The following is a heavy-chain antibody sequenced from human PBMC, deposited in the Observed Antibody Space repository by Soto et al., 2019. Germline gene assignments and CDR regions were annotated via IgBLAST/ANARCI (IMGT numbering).Heavy chain of an antibody. CDR3: TRGRAYCSSTHCKGIDV. V-gene: IGHV3-48*03. Sequence: EVRLVESGGGLVQPGGSLRLSCAGSGFTFIDFEMHWVRQAPGKGLEWLSYISTSASTIYYADSVKGRFIICRENATNSLSLQMTSPKAEDTAIYYCTRGRAYCSSTHCKGIDVWGQGTTVTVSS. CDR2: ISTSASTI. J-gene: IGHJ6*02. CDR1: GFTFIDFE. D-gene: IGHD2-2*01.